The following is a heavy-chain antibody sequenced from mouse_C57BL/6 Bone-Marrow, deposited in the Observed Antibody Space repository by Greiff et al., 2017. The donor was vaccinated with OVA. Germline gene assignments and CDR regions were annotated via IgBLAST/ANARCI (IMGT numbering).Heavy chain of an antibody. D-gene: IGHD1-1*01. V-gene: IGHV1-78*01. CDR2: IYPRDGST. J-gene: IGHJ1*03. CDR1: GYTFTDHT. CDR3: ARRDYYGSSPWYFDV. Sequence: VQLQQSDAELVKPGASVKISCKVSGYTFTDHTIHWMKQRPEQGLEWIGNIYPRDGSTKYNEKFKGKATLTADKSSSTAYMQLNSLTSEDSAVYFCARRDYYGSSPWYFDVWGTGTTVTVSS.